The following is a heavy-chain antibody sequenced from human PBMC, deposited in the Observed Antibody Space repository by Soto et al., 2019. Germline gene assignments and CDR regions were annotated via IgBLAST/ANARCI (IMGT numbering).Heavy chain of an antibody. J-gene: IGHJ4*02. CDR1: GFTFSSYG. CDR2: ISYDGSNK. D-gene: IGHD4-17*01. CDR3: AKDEGYGGTPGTR. Sequence: QVQLVESGGGVVQPGRSLRLSCAASGFTFSSYGMHWVRQAPGKGLEWVAVISYDGSNKYYADSVKGRFTISRDNSKNTLYLQMNSLRAEDTAVYYCAKDEGYGGTPGTRWGQGTLVTVSS. V-gene: IGHV3-30*18.